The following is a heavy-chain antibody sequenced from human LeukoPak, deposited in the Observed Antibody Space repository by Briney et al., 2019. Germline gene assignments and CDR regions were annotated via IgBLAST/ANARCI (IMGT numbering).Heavy chain of an antibody. CDR3: ASPLGISSAARPADY. J-gene: IGHJ4*02. CDR1: GYTFTGYY. D-gene: IGHD6-6*01. CDR2: INPNSRGT. V-gene: IGHV1-2*02. Sequence: PGASVKVSCRASGYTFTGYYMHWVRQAPGQGLEWMGWINPNSRGTNYAQKFQGRVTMTRDTSISTAYTELTRLRSDDTAVYYCASPLGISSAARPADYWGQGTLVTVSS.